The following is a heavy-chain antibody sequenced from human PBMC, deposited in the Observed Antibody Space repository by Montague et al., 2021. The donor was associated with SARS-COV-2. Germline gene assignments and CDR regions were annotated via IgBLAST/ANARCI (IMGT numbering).Heavy chain of an antibody. J-gene: IGHJ4*02. V-gene: IGHV4-39*07. CDR1: GGSISSSSYY. CDR2: IYYSGST. D-gene: IGHD3-22*01. Sequence: SETLSLTCTVSGGSISSSSYYWGWIRQPPGKGLEWIGSIYYSGSTYYNPSLKIRVTISVDTSKNQFSLKLSSVTAADTAVYYCAREGGWLSRGSYYFDYWGQGTLVTVSS. CDR3: AREGGWLSRGSYYFDY.